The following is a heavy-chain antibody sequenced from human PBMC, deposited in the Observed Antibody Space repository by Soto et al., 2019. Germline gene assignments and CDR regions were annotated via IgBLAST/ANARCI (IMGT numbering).Heavy chain of an antibody. CDR2: IYYSGST. CDR3: ATLTSSWSFDF. V-gene: IGHV4-39*01. D-gene: IGHD6-13*01. Sequence: SKTLSLTCTVSGGSISSSSYYWGWIRQPPGKGLEWVGSIYYSGSTYYNPSLPTRVTISVDKSKNQFSLNLNFVTAADTTVYYCATLTSSWSFDFWGQGTLVTVSS. J-gene: IGHJ4*02. CDR1: GGSISSSSYY.